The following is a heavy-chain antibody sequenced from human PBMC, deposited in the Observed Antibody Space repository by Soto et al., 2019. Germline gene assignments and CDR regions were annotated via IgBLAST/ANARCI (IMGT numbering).Heavy chain of an antibody. CDR2: IKPDGSEK. D-gene: IGHD1-26*01. Sequence: QPGGSLRLSCAASGFTFSRYWMSWVRQAPGKGLEWVANIKPDGSEKYYVNSVKGRFTISRDNTKNSLYLQMNSLRDEDTAVYYCARHGNSCDYWGQGTTVTVSS. J-gene: IGHJ4*03. CDR3: ARHGNSCDY. CDR1: GFTFSRYW. V-gene: IGHV3-7*01.